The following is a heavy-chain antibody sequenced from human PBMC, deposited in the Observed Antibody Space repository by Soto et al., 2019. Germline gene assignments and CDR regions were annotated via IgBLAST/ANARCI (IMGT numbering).Heavy chain of an antibody. CDR2: IYSGGST. CDR1: GFTVSSNY. D-gene: IGHD2-8*01. CDR3: ARDQRPPNRGAFDI. Sequence: GGSLRLSCAASGFTVSSNYMSWVRQAPGKGLEWVSVIYSGGSTYYADSVKGRFTISRHNSKNTLYLQMNSLRAEDTAVYYCARDQRPPNRGAFDIWGQGTMVTVSS. J-gene: IGHJ3*02. V-gene: IGHV3-53*04.